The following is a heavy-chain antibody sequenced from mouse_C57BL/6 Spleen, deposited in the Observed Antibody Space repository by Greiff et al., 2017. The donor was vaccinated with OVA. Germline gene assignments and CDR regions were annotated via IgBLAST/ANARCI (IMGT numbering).Heavy chain of an antibody. CDR1: GFNIKDYY. CDR3: ARGGYGSSYFDY. D-gene: IGHD1-1*01. V-gene: IGHV14-2*01. Sequence: VQLQQSGAELVKPGASVKLSCTASGFNIKDYYMHWVKQRTEQGLEWIGRIDPEDGETKSAPKFPGKATITADTSSNTAYLQLSSLTSEGTAVYCCARGGYGSSYFDYWGQGTTLTVSS. CDR2: IDPEDGET. J-gene: IGHJ2*01.